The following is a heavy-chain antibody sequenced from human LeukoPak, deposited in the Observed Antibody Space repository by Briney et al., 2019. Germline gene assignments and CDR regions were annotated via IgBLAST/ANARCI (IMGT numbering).Heavy chain of an antibody. CDR2: IIPIFGTA. CDR3: ARDKNKRFRGVITELYYYYGMDV. J-gene: IGHJ6*04. V-gene: IGHV1-69*01. Sequence: SVKVSCKASGGTFSSYAISWVRQTPGQGLEWMGGIIPIFGTANYAQKFQGRVTITADESTSTAYMELSSLRSEDTAVYYCARDKNKRFRGVITELYYYYGMDVWGKGTTVTVSS. CDR1: GGTFSSYA. D-gene: IGHD3-10*01.